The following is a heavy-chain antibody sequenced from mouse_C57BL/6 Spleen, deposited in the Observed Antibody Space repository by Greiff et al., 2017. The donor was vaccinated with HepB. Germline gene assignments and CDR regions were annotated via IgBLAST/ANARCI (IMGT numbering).Heavy chain of an antibody. CDR2: IYPGSGST. D-gene: IGHD2-2*01. V-gene: IGHV1-55*01. Sequence: QVQLQQPGAELVKPGASVKMSCKASGYTFTSYWITWVKQRPGQGLEWIGDIYPGSGSTNYNEKFKSKATLTVDTSSSTAYMELSSLTSEDSAVYYCARGGYGNDCMDYWGQGTSVTVAS. CDR1: GYTFTSYW. CDR3: ARGGYGNDCMDY. J-gene: IGHJ4*01.